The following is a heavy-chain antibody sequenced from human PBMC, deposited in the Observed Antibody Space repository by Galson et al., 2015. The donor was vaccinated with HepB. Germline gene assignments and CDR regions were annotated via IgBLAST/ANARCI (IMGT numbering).Heavy chain of an antibody. CDR1: GYTFTSYG. Sequence: SVKVSCKASGYTFTSYGISWVRQAPGQGLEWMGWISAYNGNTNYAQKLQGRVTMTTDTSTSTAYMELRSLRSDDTAVYYCARDLRSYYYGSGSPYFRYYFDCWGQGTLVTVSS. CDR2: ISAYNGNT. CDR3: ARDLRSYYYGSGSPYFRYYFDC. V-gene: IGHV1-18*04. D-gene: IGHD3-10*01. J-gene: IGHJ4*02.